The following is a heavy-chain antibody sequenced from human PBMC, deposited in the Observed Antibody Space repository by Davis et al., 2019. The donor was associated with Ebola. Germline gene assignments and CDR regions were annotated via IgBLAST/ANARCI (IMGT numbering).Heavy chain of an antibody. CDR3: ARDLIPPVLYYFDY. CDR1: GFTFSSYG. J-gene: IGHJ4*02. D-gene: IGHD2-8*02. CDR2: ISYDGSNK. Sequence: GESLKISCAASGFTFSSYGMHWVRQAPGKGLEWVAVISYDGSNKYYADSVKGRFTISRDNSKNTLYLQMNSLRAEDTAVYYCARDLIPPVLYYFDYWGQGTLVTVSS. V-gene: IGHV3-30*03.